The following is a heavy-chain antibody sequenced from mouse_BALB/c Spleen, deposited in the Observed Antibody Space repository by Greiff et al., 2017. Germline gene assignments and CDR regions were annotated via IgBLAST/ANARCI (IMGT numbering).Heavy chain of an antibody. CDR2: ISSGGSYT. J-gene: IGHJ4*01. V-gene: IGHV5-6-4*01. CDR1: GFTFSSYT. Sequence: EVQGVESGGGLVKPGGSLKLSCAASGFTFSSYTMSWVRQTPEKRLEWVATISSGGSYTYYPDSVKGRFTISRDNAKNTLYLQMSSLKSEDTAMYYCTRALRSDYAMDYWGQGTSVTVSS. CDR3: TRALRSDYAMDY. D-gene: IGHD3-2*02.